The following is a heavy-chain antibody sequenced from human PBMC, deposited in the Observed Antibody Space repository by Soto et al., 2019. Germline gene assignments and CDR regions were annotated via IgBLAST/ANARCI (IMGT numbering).Heavy chain of an antibody. CDR1: GGSISSGGYS. J-gene: IGHJ4*02. CDR2: IYHSGST. D-gene: IGHD3-3*01. CDR3: ARAALAGPYYDFWSGYSYFDY. Sequence: PSETLSLTCAVSGGSISSGGYSWGWIRQPPGKGLEWIGYIYHSGSTYYNPSLKSRVTISVDRSKNQFSLKLSSVTAADTAVYYCARAALAGPYYDFWSGYSYFDYWGPGTLVTVSS. V-gene: IGHV4-30-2*01.